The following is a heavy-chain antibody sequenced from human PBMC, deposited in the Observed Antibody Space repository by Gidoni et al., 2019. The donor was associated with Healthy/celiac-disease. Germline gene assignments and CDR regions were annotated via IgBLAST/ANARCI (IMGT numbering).Heavy chain of an antibody. J-gene: IGHJ4*02. CDR2: SKSKTDGGTT. CDR1: GFTFGNAG. CDR3: TTLISRVGTSSIRDY. Sequence: EVQLVEPGGGLVKPGGSLRLSCAASGFTFGNAGMGWVRQAPGKGLEWVGRSKSKTDGGTTDYAAPVKGRFTISRDDSKNTLYLQMNSLKTEDTAVYYCTTLISRVGTSSIRDYWGQGTLVTVSS. D-gene: IGHD1-1*01. V-gene: IGHV3-15*01.